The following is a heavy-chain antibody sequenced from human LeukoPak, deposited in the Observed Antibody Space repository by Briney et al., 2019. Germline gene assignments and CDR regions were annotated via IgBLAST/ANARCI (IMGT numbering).Heavy chain of an antibody. Sequence: PSETLSLTCAVSGGSISSGGYSWSWIRQPPGKGLEWIGYIYHSGSTYYHPSLKGRVTISVDKSKHQFSLKLNSVTAADTAVYYCARARGYSYLYFDLWGRGTLVTVSS. CDR3: ARARGYSYLYFDL. D-gene: IGHD5-18*01. CDR1: GGSISSGGYS. J-gene: IGHJ2*01. V-gene: IGHV4-30-2*01. CDR2: IYHSGST.